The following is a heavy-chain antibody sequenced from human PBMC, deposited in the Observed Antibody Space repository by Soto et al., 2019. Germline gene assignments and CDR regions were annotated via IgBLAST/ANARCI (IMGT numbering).Heavy chain of an antibody. CDR3: ARGQKMYYDFWSGYPPAYFDY. CDR1: GFTFSSYA. V-gene: IGHV3-64*02. D-gene: IGHD3-3*01. Sequence: PGGSLRLSCAASGFTFSSYAMHWVRQAPGKGLEYVSAISSNGGSTYYADSVKGRFTISRDNSKHTLYLQMGSLRAEDMAVYYCARGQKMYYDFWSGYPPAYFDYWGQGTLVTVSS. CDR2: ISSNGGST. J-gene: IGHJ4*02.